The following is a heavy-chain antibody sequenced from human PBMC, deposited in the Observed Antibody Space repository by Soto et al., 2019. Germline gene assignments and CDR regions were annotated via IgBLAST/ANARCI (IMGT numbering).Heavy chain of an antibody. V-gene: IGHV3-23*01. Sequence: GGSLRLSCAASGFTFSSYAMSWVRQAPGKGLEWVSAISGSGGSTYYADSVKGRFTISRDNSKNTLYLQMNSLRAEDTAVYYCAKEGEPYDYGDSAGEDYWGQGTLVTVSS. J-gene: IGHJ4*02. CDR1: GFTFSSYA. CDR3: AKEGEPYDYGDSAGEDY. D-gene: IGHD4-17*01. CDR2: ISGSGGST.